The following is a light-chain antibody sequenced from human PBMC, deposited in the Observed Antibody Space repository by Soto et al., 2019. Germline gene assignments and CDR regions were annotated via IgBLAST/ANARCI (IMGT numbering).Light chain of an antibody. Sequence: EIVMTQSPATLSVSPWDRVTLSCRASQSVSSSYLAWYQQKPGQAPRLVIFDIRNRATGIPDRFSGSGSGTDCTLTISRLEPEDFAVYYCQLYSRSPRQITFGQGTRLEI. CDR2: DIR. V-gene: IGKV3-20*01. J-gene: IGKJ5*01. CDR3: QLYSRSPRQIT. CDR1: QSVSSSY.